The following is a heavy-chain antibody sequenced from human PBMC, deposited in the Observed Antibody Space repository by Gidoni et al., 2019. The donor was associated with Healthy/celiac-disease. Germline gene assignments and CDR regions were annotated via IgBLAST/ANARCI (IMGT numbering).Heavy chain of an antibody. CDR1: GFTFSSYA. Sequence: EVQLLESGGGLVQPGGSLRLSCAASGFTFSSYAMSWVRQAPGKGLEWVSAISGSGGSTYYADSVKGRFTISRDNSKNTLYLQMNSLRAEDTAVYYCAKDYGSGSYYNLNAFDIWGQGTMVTVSS. CDR3: AKDYGSGSYYNLNAFDI. V-gene: IGHV3-23*01. D-gene: IGHD3-10*01. CDR2: ISGSGGST. J-gene: IGHJ3*02.